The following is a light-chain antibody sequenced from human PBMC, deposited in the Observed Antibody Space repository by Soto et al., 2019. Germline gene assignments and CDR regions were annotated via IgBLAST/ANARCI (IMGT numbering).Light chain of an antibody. V-gene: IGLV2-14*01. Sequence: QSALTQPASVSGSPGQSITISCTGTSSDVGGYNYVSWYQQHPGTAPKLVVSGNGNRPSGVPDRLSASKSGTSASLAITGLQAEDEGHYYCQSYDKRLTAYVFGTGTKLTVL. CDR1: SSDVGGYNY. J-gene: IGLJ1*01. CDR2: GNG. CDR3: QSYDKRLTAYV.